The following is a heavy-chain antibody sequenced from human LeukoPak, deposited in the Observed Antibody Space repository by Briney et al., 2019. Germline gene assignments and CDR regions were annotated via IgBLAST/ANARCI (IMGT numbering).Heavy chain of an antibody. CDR2: IIPILGIA. J-gene: IGHJ4*02. V-gene: IGHV1-69*04. CDR3: ARDGRVRYGSGNYFDY. CDR1: GGTFSSYA. D-gene: IGHD3-10*01. Sequence: ASVKVSCKASGGTFSSYAISWVRQAPGQGLEWMGRIIPILGIANYAQKFQGRVTITADKSTSTAYMELSSLRSEDTAVYYCARDGRVRYGSGNYFDYWGQGTLVTVSS.